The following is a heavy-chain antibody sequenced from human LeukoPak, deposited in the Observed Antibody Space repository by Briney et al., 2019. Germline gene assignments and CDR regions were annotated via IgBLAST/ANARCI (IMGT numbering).Heavy chain of an antibody. CDR1: GFTFSSYG. Sequence: GGSLRLSCAASGFTFSSYGMHWVRQAPGKGLEWVAFIRYDGSNKYYADSVKGRFTISRDNSKNTLYLQMNSLRAEDTAVYYCAKGPDSGSYWSFDYCGQGTLVTVTS. CDR3: AKGPDSGSYWSFDY. CDR2: IRYDGSNK. J-gene: IGHJ4*02. V-gene: IGHV3-30*02. D-gene: IGHD1-26*01.